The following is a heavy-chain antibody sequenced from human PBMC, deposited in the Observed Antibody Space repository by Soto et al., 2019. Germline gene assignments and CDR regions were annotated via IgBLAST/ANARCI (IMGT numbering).Heavy chain of an antibody. D-gene: IGHD2-2*01. Sequence: QVQLVQSGAEVKKPGASVKVSCKASGYTFTSYYMHWVRQAPGQGLEWMGIINPSGGNTSYAQKCQGRVTMTRDTSTSTVYMELSSLRSEDTAVYYCARGVPAAIMGDYWGQGTLVTVCS. CDR3: ARGVPAAIMGDY. CDR2: INPSGGNT. V-gene: IGHV1-46*01. CDR1: GYTFTSYY. J-gene: IGHJ4*02.